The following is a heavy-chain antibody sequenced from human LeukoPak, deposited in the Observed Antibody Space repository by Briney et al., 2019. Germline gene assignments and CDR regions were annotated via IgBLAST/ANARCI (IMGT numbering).Heavy chain of an antibody. CDR3: ARAGGWSPYNWFDP. V-gene: IGHV4-39*07. Sequence: SETLSLTCRVSGGSISRGSYYWVWIRQPPGKGLEWIGSIYYGGSTYYNPSLKSRVTISVDTSMTQFSLKLSSMTAADTAVYYCARAGGWSPYNWFDPWGQGTLVTVSS. CDR2: IYYGGST. CDR1: GGSISRGSYY. J-gene: IGHJ5*02. D-gene: IGHD6-19*01.